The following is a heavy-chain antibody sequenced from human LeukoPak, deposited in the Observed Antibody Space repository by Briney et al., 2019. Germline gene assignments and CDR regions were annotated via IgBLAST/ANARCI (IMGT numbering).Heavy chain of an antibody. D-gene: IGHD3-16*01. J-gene: IGHJ4*02. CDR3: ARDEYVEVRYIDY. CDR1: GFILGSYG. V-gene: IGHV3-21*01. CDR2: ISSSSSYI. Sequence: AQSLRLSSAASGFILGSYGMNWVRQAPGKGLEWVSSISSSSSYIYYADSVKGRFTISRDNAKNSLYLQMNSLRAEDTAVYYCARDEYVEVRYIDYCGQGTLATVSS.